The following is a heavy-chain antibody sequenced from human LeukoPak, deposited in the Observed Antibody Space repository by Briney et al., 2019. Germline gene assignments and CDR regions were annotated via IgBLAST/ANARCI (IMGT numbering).Heavy chain of an antibody. CDR1: GFTFSSYD. CDR3: ARVQRSGGAFDI. V-gene: IGHV3-13*01. D-gene: IGHD5-24*01. CDR2: IGTAGDT. J-gene: IGHJ3*02. Sequence: PGGSLRLFCAASGFTFSSYDMHWVPQATGKGLEWVSAIGTAGDTYYPGSVKGRFTISRENAKNSLYLQMNSLRAGDTAVYYCARVQRSGGAFDIWGQGTMVTVSS.